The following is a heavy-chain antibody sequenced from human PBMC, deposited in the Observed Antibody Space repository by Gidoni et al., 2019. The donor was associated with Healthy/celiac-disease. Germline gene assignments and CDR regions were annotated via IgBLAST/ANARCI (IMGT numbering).Heavy chain of an antibody. CDR3: AGDRSVVVTGGGDY. D-gene: IGHD2-21*02. J-gene: IGHJ4*02. CDR2: IIPIFGTA. CDR1: RGTFSSYA. V-gene: IGHV1-69*01. Sequence: QVQPVQSGVAVKKPAPPAKASCKASRGTFSSYAISWVRQAPGQGLEWMGGIIPIFGTANYAQKFQGRVTITADESTSTAYMELSSLRSEDTAVYYCAGDRSVVVTGGGDYWGQGTLVTVSS.